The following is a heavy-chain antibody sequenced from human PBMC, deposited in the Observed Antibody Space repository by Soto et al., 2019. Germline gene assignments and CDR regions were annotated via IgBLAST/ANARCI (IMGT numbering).Heavy chain of an antibody. CDR1: GYTFISFG. Sequence: ASVKVSCKASGYTFISFGISWVRQAPGQGLEWMGWISAHNGNTNYAQKFQGRVTMTTDTSTTTAYMELSSLRSDDTAVYYCARSGIAAAGYWGQGTLVTVSS. V-gene: IGHV1-18*01. J-gene: IGHJ4*02. CDR3: ARSGIAAAGY. D-gene: IGHD6-13*01. CDR2: ISAHNGNT.